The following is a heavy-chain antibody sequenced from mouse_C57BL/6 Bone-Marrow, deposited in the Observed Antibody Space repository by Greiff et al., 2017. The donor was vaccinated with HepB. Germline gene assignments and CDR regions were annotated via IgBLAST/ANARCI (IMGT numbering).Heavy chain of an antibody. V-gene: IGHV14-3*01. CDR3: AGLYYDPSMDD. Sequence: EVQLQESVAELVRPGASVKLSCTASGFNITNTYMPWVKQRPEQGLEWIGRIDPANGNTKYAPKFQSKATITADTSSNTAYLQLSSLTSEDTAIYYCAGLYYDPSMDDGGQGTSVTGAS. D-gene: IGHD2-4*01. CDR1: GFNITNTY. J-gene: IGHJ4*01. CDR2: IDPANGNT.